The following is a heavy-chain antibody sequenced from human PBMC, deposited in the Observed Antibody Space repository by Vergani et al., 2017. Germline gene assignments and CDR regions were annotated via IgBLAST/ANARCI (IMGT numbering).Heavy chain of an antibody. CDR2: LTGGGGST. V-gene: IGHV3-23*01. CDR1: GFTFSTYA. D-gene: IGHD2-21*02. CDR3: AKMGSVVVTEVAYYFDY. Sequence: EVQLLESGGSLKQPGGSVRLSCAASGFTFSTYAMHWVRQAPGKGLEWVSALTGGGGSTYYADSFKGRFIISRDNSRDTLYLQMNRLRAEDTAVYYCAKMGSVVVTEVAYYFDYWGQGTLVTVSS. J-gene: IGHJ4*02.